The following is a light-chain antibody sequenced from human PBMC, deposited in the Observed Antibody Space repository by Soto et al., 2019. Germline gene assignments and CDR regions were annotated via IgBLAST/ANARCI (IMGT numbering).Light chain of an antibody. CDR3: SSYAGSNKLWV. V-gene: IGLV2-8*01. Sequence: QSALTQPPSASGSPGQSVTISCTGTSSDVGGYNYVSWYQQHPGKAPKPMIYEVSKRPSGVPDRFSGSKSGNTASLTVSGHQGRHEADYYCSSYAGSNKLWVFGGGTKLTVL. J-gene: IGLJ3*02. CDR2: EVS. CDR1: SSDVGGYNY.